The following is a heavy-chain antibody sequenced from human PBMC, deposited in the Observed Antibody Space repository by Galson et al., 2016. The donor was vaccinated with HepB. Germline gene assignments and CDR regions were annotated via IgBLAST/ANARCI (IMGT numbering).Heavy chain of an antibody. J-gene: IGHJ5*02. Sequence: SLRLSCAASGFTFRNYGMTWVRQAPGKGLEWVSIVDNSGDGTYYADSVKGRFTISRDNSKNTLYLQVNSLRADDTAVYYCAKEVRSSSWFEDWGQGTLVTVSS. CDR3: AKEVRSSSWFED. CDR1: GFTFRNYG. V-gene: IGHV3-23*01. CDR2: VDNSGDGT. D-gene: IGHD6-13*01.